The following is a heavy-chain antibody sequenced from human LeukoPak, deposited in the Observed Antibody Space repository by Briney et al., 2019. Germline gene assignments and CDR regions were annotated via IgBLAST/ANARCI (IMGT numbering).Heavy chain of an antibody. CDR1: GGSFSGYY. CDR2: INHSGST. V-gene: IGHV4-34*01. D-gene: IGHD3-22*01. CDR3: ASGHYYDSSGYPKNYYYYYMDV. J-gene: IGHJ6*03. Sequence: PSETLSLTCAVYGGSFSGYYWSWIRQPPGKGLEWIGEINHSGSTNYNPSLKSRVTISVDTSKNQFSLKLSSVTAADTAVYYCASGHYYDSSGYPKNYYYYYMDVWGKGTTVTVSS.